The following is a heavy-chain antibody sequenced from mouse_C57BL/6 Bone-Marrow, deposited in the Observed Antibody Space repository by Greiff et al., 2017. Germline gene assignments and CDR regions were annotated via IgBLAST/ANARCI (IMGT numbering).Heavy chain of an antibody. J-gene: IGHJ2*01. CDR3: AREVYYGSSYYFDY. D-gene: IGHD1-1*01. CDR2: IDPSDSYT. CDR1: GYTFTSYW. V-gene: IGHV1-69*01. Sequence: QVQLQQPGAELVMPGASVKLSCKASGYTFTSYWMHWVKQRPGQGLEWIGEIDPSDSYTNYNQKFKGKSTLTVDKSSSTAYMQLSSLTSEDSAVYYCAREVYYGSSYYFDYWGRGTTLTVSS.